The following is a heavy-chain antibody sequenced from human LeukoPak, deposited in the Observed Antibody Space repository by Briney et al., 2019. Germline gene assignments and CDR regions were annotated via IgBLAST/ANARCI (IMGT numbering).Heavy chain of an antibody. V-gene: IGHV3-66*01. CDR1: GFTVSSNY. J-gene: IGHJ4*02. CDR2: IYSGGST. D-gene: IGHD3-3*01. CDR3: ARGRGDFWSGYYFYYFDY. Sequence: GGSLRLSCAASGFTVSSNYMSWVRQAPGKGLEWVSVIYSGGSTYYADSVKGRFTISRDNSKNTLYLQMNSLRAEDTAVYYCARGRGDFWSGYYFYYFDYWGQGTLVTVSS.